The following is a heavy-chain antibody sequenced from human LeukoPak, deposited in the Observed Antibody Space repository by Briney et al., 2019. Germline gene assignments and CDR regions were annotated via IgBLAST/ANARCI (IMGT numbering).Heavy chain of an antibody. CDR2: INWNGGST. V-gene: IGHV3-20*04. Sequence: AGGSLRLSCAASGFTFDDYGMSWVRQAPGKGLEWVSGINWNGGSTGYADSVQGRFTISRDNAKNSLYLQMNSLRVEDTAVYYCAKDLTYGDYAGGDAFDIWGQGTMVTVSS. J-gene: IGHJ3*02. D-gene: IGHD4-17*01. CDR3: AKDLTYGDYAGGDAFDI. CDR1: GFTFDDYG.